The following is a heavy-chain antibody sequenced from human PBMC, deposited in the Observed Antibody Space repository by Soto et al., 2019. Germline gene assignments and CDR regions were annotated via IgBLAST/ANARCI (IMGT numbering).Heavy chain of an antibody. V-gene: IGHV1-18*01. CDR2: ISAYNSNT. CDR1: GYTFTTYG. J-gene: IGHJ4*02. D-gene: IGHD3-10*01. Sequence: QVQLVQSGAEVKKPGASVKVSCKASGYTFTTYGISWVRQAPGQGLEWMGWISAYNSNTNYAQRLQGRVTMTTDTATSTGYMELGRLRSGDTATYYCAWREYCGSGSLHYWGQGTLVTVSS. CDR3: AWREYCGSGSLHY.